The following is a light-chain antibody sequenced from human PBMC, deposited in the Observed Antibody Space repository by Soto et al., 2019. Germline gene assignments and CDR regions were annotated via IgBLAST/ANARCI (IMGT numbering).Light chain of an antibody. V-gene: IGKV3-15*01. CDR2: GAS. Sequence: EIVMTQSPATLSVSPGERATLSCRASQSVSSNLSWYQQKPGQAHRLLIYGASTRATGIPARFIYSGSGTELTLLGSSMQAEDFAVYYCQQAHSWPRTFGQGTKVE. CDR1: QSVSSN. J-gene: IGKJ1*01. CDR3: QQAHSWPRT.